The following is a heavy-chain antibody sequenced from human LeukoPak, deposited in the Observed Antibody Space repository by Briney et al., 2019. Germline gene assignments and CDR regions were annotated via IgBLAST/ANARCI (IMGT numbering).Heavy chain of an antibody. CDR3: ARDLLVDSGYDWGYSYGMDV. J-gene: IGHJ6*02. CDR2: IYTSGST. D-gene: IGHD5-12*01. V-gene: IGHV4-4*07. Sequence: PSETLSLTCTVSGGSISSYYWSWIRQPAGKGLEWIGRIYTSGSTNYNPSLKSRVTMSVDTSKNQFSLKLSSVTAADTAVYYCARDLLVDSGYDWGYSYGMDVWGQGTTVTVSS. CDR1: GGSISSYY.